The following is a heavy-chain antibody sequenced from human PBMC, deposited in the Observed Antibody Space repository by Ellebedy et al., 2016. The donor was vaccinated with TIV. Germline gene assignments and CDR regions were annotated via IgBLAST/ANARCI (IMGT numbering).Heavy chain of an antibody. J-gene: IGHJ4*02. CDR2: ISYDGSNK. V-gene: IGHV3-30*18. CDR1: GFTFSSYG. CDR3: AKDMNYGGNSGEGDY. D-gene: IGHD4-23*01. Sequence: GESLKISXAASGFTFSSYGMHWVRQAPGKGLEWVAVISYDGSNKYYADSVKGRFTISRDNSKNTLYLQMNSLRAEDTAVYYCAKDMNYGGNSGEGDYWGQGTLVTVSS.